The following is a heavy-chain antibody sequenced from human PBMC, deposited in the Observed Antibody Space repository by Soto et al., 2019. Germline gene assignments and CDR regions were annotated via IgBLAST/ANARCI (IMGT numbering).Heavy chain of an antibody. CDR3: ASLGLYCSGGSCYSNY. CDR1: GYTFTGYY. V-gene: IGHV1-2*02. D-gene: IGHD2-15*01. Sequence: ASVKVSCKASGYTFTGYYMHWVRQAPGQGLEWMGWINPNSGGTNYAQKFQGRVTMTRDTSISTAYMELSRLRSDDTAVYYCASLGLYCSGGSCYSNYWGQGTLVTVSS. CDR2: INPNSGGT. J-gene: IGHJ4*02.